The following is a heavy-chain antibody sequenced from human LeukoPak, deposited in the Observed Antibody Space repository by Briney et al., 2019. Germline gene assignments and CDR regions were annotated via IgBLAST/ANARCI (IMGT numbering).Heavy chain of an antibody. D-gene: IGHD1-14*01. CDR3: ARGWYGPDS. J-gene: IGHJ5*01. Sequence: PGGSLRLSCAASGSTFSSYWMHWVRQAPGKGLVWVSGISRDGTITNYADAVKGRFTISRDNAKNTLYLQMNSLRVEDTAVYSCARGWYGPDSCGQGTLVTVSS. CDR1: GSTFSSYW. CDR2: ISRDGTIT. V-gene: IGHV3-74*01.